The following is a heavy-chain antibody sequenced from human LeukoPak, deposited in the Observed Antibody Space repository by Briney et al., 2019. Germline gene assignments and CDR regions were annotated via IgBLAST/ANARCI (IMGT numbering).Heavy chain of an antibody. D-gene: IGHD3-10*01. J-gene: IGHJ5*02. V-gene: IGHV1-18*01. CDR1: GYTFTSYG. CDR3: ARELYTYYYGSGPFDP. CDR2: ISAYNGNT. Sequence: ASVKVSCKASGYTFTSYGISWVRQAPGQGLEWMGWISAYNGNTNYAQKLQGRVTMTRDTSISTAYMELSRLRSDDTAVYYCARELYTYYYGSGPFDPWGQGTLVTVSS.